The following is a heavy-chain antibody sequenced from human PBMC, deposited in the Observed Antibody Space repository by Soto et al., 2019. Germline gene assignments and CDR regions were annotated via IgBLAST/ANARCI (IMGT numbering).Heavy chain of an antibody. J-gene: IGHJ6*03. CDR3: ARVRRVGSSGFDYYYYYMDV. CDR2: IIPILGIA. Sequence: QVQLVQSGAEVKKPGSSVKVSCKASGGTFSSYTISWVRQAPGQGLEWMGRIIPILGIANYAQKFQGRVTITADKSTSTAYMELSSLRSEDTAVYYCARVRRVGSSGFDYYYYYMDVWGKGTTVTVSS. CDR1: GGTFSSYT. V-gene: IGHV1-69*02. D-gene: IGHD6-6*01.